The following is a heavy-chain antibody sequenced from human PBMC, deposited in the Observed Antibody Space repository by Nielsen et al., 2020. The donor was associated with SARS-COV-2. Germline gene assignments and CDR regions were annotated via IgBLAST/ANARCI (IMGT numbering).Heavy chain of an antibody. D-gene: IGHD6-19*01. J-gene: IGHJ4*02. Sequence: SETLSLTCTVSGGSISSYYWSWIRQPPGKGLEWIGYIYYSGSTNYNPSLKSRVTISVDTSKNQFSLKLSSVTAADTAVYYCARLDRYSSGWYRPDYWGQGTLVTVSS. CDR1: GGSISSYY. CDR2: IYYSGST. CDR3: ARLDRYSSGWYRPDY. V-gene: IGHV4-59*01.